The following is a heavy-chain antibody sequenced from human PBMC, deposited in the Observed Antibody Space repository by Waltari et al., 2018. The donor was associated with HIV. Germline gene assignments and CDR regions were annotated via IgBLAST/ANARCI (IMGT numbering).Heavy chain of an antibody. CDR3: ASPDTTMVHGHYYFYHMDV. J-gene: IGHJ6*02. CDR1: GFTVSSNY. V-gene: IGHV3-66*01. Sequence: EVQLVESGGGLVQPGGSLRLSCAASGFTVSSNYMSWVRQAPGKGLGWFSLIYTGGSTYYAASVKGIFTISSDNSNNTLYLQMNGLRAEDTAVYYCASPDTTMVHGHYYFYHMDVWGQGTTVTVSS. D-gene: IGHD5-18*01. CDR2: IYTGGST.